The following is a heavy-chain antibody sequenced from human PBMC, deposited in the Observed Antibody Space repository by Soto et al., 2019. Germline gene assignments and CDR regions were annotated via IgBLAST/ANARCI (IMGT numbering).Heavy chain of an antibody. D-gene: IGHD5-18*01. V-gene: IGHV1-46*01. CDR3: ARDQSRPNIQLWPPDV. CDR2: INPSGGST. Sequence: GASVKVSCKASGYTFTSYYMHWVRQAPGQRLERMGIINPSGGSTSYAQKFQGRVTMTRDTSTSTVYMELSSLRSEDTAVYYCARDQSRPNIQLWPPDVWGQGTTVTVSS. J-gene: IGHJ6*02. CDR1: GYTFTSYY.